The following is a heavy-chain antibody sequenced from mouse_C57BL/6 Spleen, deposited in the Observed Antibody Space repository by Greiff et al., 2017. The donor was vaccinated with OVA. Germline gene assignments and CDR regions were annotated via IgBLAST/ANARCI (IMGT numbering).Heavy chain of an antibody. J-gene: IGHJ4*01. CDR2: IYPGSGST. CDR3: ARREIYDYDGYAMDY. Sequence: QVQLQQPGAELVKPGASVKMSCKASGYTFTSYWITWVKQRPGQGLEWIGDIYPGSGSTNYNEKFKGKATLTVDTSSSTAYMQLSSLTSEDSAVYYCARREIYDYDGYAMDYWGQGTSVTVSS. D-gene: IGHD2-4*01. CDR1: GYTFTSYW. V-gene: IGHV1-55*01.